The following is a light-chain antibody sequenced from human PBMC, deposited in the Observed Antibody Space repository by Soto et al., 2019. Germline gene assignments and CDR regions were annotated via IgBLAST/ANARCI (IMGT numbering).Light chain of an antibody. V-gene: IGLV2-14*01. Sequence: QSVLTQPASVSGSPGQSITISCTGTSSDVGYYDYVSWYQQHPGKAPKLMIYAVSSRPSGVSNRFSGSKSGNTASLTISGPQAEDEADYYCSSYTSSSTLGVFGTGTKVTVL. CDR3: SSYTSSSTLGV. CDR1: SSDVGYYDY. J-gene: IGLJ1*01. CDR2: AVS.